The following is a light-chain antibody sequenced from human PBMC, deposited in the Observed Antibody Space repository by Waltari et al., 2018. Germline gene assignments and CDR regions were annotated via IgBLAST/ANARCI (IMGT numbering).Light chain of an antibody. V-gene: IGLV1-40*01. J-gene: IGLJ2*01. CDR1: GSNIGAGYD. Sequence: QSVLTQPPSVSGAPGQRVTISCTGGGSNIGAGYDVHWYRQLPGKAPELLIYGVNNRPSGVPDRFFGSLSGTSASLAITGLQAEEEADYYCQSYDTSLSVVFGGGTKLTV. CDR3: QSYDTSLSVV. CDR2: GVN.